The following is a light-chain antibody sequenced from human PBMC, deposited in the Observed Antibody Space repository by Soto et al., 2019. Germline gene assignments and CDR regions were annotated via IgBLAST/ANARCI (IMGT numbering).Light chain of an antibody. Sequence: DIQMTQSPTTLSASVGDRVTITCRDSNRRIKWLAGYYQEAAEAPWSLIYEASTFPSGVPSRFSGSGSGTEFTLTISSLQPDDSATYYCQQYNACITFGRGT. V-gene: IGKV1-5*03. J-gene: IGKJ4*01. CDR3: QQYNACIT. CDR1: NRRIKW. CDR2: EAS.